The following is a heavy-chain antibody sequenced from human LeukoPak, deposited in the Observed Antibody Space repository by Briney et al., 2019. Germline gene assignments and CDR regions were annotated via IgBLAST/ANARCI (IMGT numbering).Heavy chain of an antibody. Sequence: GGSLRLSCAASGFTFRGYAMSWVRQAPGKGLEWVSAVRGNGITTYYADSVMGRFTISRDNSKNTLFLQMTSLRAEDTAVYYCAKDDGGYNYGYNFGYWGQGTLVTVSS. CDR2: VRGNGITT. J-gene: IGHJ4*02. CDR1: GFTFRGYA. CDR3: AKDDGGYNYGYNFGY. V-gene: IGHV3-23*01. D-gene: IGHD5-18*01.